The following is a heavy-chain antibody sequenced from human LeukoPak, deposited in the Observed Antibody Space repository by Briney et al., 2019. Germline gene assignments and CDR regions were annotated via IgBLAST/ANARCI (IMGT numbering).Heavy chain of an antibody. V-gene: IGHV4-4*02. CDR1: GGSISSSNW. Sequence: PSETLSLTCAVSGGSISSSNWWSWVRQPPGKGLEWIGEIYHSGSTNYNPSLKSRVTISVDKSKNQFSLKLSSVTAADTAVYYCARRGQPQYYYDSSGYYWGQGTLVTVSS. D-gene: IGHD3-22*01. CDR2: IYHSGST. J-gene: IGHJ4*02. CDR3: ARRGQPQYYYDSSGYY.